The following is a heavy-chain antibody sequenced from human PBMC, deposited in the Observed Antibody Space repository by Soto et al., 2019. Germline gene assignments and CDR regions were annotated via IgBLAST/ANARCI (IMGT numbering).Heavy chain of an antibody. CDR1: GYTFTSYG. D-gene: IGHD3-16*02. V-gene: IGHV1-18*01. CDR3: ARDRSFRGRYYYYGMDV. Sequence: ASVKVSCKASGYTFTSYGISWVRQAPGQGLEWMGWISAYNGNTNYAQKLQGRVTMTTDTSTSTAYMELRSLRSDDTAVYYCARDRSFRGRYYYYGMDVWVQGTTVTVSS. CDR2: ISAYNGNT. J-gene: IGHJ6*02.